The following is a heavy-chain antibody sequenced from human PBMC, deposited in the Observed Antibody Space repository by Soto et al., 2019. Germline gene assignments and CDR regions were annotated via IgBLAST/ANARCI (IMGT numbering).Heavy chain of an antibody. J-gene: IGHJ6*02. CDR3: ARTRSFTLGFYYDGMDV. CDR2: IYPGDSDT. Sequence: GESLKISCQGSGYSFASYWNGGVRQMPGKDLEWMGIIYPGDSDTRYSPSFQGQVTISADKSLRTAYLQWTSLKASDTALYYCARTRSFTLGFYYDGMDVWGQGTTVTVSS. V-gene: IGHV5-51*01. D-gene: IGHD6-6*01. CDR1: GYSFASYW.